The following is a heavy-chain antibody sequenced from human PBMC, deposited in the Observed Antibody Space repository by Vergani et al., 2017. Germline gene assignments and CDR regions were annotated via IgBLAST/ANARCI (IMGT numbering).Heavy chain of an antibody. Sequence: QVQLQESGPGLVKASETLSLTCTVSGYSINSGYYWGWIRQPPGKGLEWIGNIYHSGGTYYNPSLKSRLTISIDTSNNQFSLNLNSVTAADSAVYFCARGSIAAGATYYYFDPWGRGTLVTVSS. CDR2: IYHSGGT. CDR1: GYSINSGYY. J-gene: IGHJ2*01. D-gene: IGHD6-13*01. V-gene: IGHV4-38-2*02. CDR3: ARGSIAAGATYYYFDP.